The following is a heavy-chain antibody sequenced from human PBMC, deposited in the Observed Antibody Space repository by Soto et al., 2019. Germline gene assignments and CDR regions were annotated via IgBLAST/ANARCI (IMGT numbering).Heavy chain of an antibody. CDR2: ISGSGGST. CDR3: AKSVRPSTIFGVTNYFDY. J-gene: IGHJ4*02. CDR1: GFTFSSYA. D-gene: IGHD3-3*01. V-gene: IGHV3-23*01. Sequence: GGSLRLSCAASGFTFSSYAMSWVRQAPGKGLEWVSAISGSGGSTYYADSVKGRFTISRDNSKNTLYLQMNSLRAEDTAVYYCAKSVRPSTIFGVTNYFDYWGQGTLVTVSS.